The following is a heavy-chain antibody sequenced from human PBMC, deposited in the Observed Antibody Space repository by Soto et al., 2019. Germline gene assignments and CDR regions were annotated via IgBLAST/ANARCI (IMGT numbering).Heavy chain of an antibody. CDR2: ISSSSSYI. J-gene: IGHJ5*02. CDR3: ARDLKILGYADNWFDP. Sequence: GGSLRLSCAASGFTFSSYSMNWVRQAPGKGLEWVSSISSSSSYIYYADSVKGRFTISRDNAKNSLYLQMNSLRAEDTAVYYCARDLKILGYADNWFDPWGQGTLVTVSS. D-gene: IGHD1-1*01. V-gene: IGHV3-21*01. CDR1: GFTFSSYS.